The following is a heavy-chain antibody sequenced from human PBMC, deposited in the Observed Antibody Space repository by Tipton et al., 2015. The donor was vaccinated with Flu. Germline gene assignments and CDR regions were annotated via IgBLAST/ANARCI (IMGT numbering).Heavy chain of an antibody. CDR1: GDSIRSSNYY. Sequence: TLSLTCAVSGDSIRSSNYYWGWIRQPPGKGLEWIGNIFHSGNTYHNPSLKSRVTISIDTSKNQFSLKLTSVTAADTAVYFCAREDFDSREYYPNWFDPWGQGTLVTVSP. D-gene: IGHD3-22*01. CDR2: IFHSGNT. J-gene: IGHJ5*02. CDR3: AREDFDSREYYPNWFDP. V-gene: IGHV4-39*07.